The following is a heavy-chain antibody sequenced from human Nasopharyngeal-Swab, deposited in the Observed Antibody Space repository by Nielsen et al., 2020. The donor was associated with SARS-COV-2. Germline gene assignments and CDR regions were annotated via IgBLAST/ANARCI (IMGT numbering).Heavy chain of an antibody. CDR2: ISYDGSKK. V-gene: IGHV3-30-3*01. D-gene: IGHD6-13*01. Sequence: SLQISCAASGFTFSSYAMHWVRQAPGKGLEWVAVISYDGSKKYYADSVKGRFTISRDNSKNTLYLQMNSLRAEDTAVYYCARDQGSSWYTYYYYYGMDVWGQGTTVTVSS. J-gene: IGHJ6*02. CDR3: ARDQGSSWYTYYYYYGMDV. CDR1: GFTFSSYA.